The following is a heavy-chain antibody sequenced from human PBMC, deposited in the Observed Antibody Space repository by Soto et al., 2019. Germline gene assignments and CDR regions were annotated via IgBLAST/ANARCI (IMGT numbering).Heavy chain of an antibody. V-gene: IGHV3-23*01. CDR1: GFTFSSYA. D-gene: IGHD3-16*02. J-gene: IGHJ4*02. CDR2: ISGSGGST. CDR3: ANSFYLGALSLFGYFDY. Sequence: EVQLLESGGGLVQPGGSLRLSCAASGFTFSSYAMSWVRQAPGKGLEWVSAISGSGGSTYYADSVKGRFTISRDNSKNALYMQMNSLRAEDTAVYYCANSFYLGALSLFGYFDYWGQGTLVTVSS.